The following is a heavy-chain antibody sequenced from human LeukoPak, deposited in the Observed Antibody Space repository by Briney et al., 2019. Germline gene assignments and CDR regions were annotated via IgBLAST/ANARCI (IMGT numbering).Heavy chain of an antibody. D-gene: IGHD6-13*01. J-gene: IGHJ4*02. CDR3: AREEQLALTLYY. CDR1: GYTFAGYY. Sequence: ASVKVSCKASGYTFAGYYMHWLRQAPGQGLEWMGWINPNSGGTNYAQKFQGRVTMTRDTSIYTVYMELSRLRSDDTAMYYCAREEQLALTLYYWGQGTLVTVSS. CDR2: INPNSGGT. V-gene: IGHV1-2*02.